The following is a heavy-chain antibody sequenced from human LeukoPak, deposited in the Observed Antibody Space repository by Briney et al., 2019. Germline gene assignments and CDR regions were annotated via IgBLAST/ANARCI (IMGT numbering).Heavy chain of an antibody. CDR1: GFTFRNYA. D-gene: IGHD4-23*01. Sequence: PGGSLRLSCAASGFTFRNYAMIWVRQAPGKGLEWVSAIKSGGYTYYADPVKGRFTTSRDNSKNAVYLQLNNLRGEDTALYYCGRDPNGDYVGAFEFWGQGTMVTVSS. J-gene: IGHJ3*01. V-gene: IGHV3-23*01. CDR2: IKSGGYT. CDR3: GRDPNGDYVGAFEF.